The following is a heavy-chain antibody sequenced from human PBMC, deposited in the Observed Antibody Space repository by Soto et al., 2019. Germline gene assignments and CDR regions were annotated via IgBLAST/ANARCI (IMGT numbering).Heavy chain of an antibody. CDR2: IIPLFGTP. CDR3: ARDRDDYGSGNYYNRIDF. V-gene: IGHV1-69*01. J-gene: IGHJ4*02. D-gene: IGHD3-10*01. Sequence: QVQLVQSGAEVKKPGSSVKVSCKASGGIFTIMPSICWEQPPGQGLEWRGGIIPLFGTPNYAQRFQGRVTITADESTSTAYMELSRLRSEDTAVYYCARDRDDYGSGNYYNRIDFWGQGTLVTVSS. CDR1: GGIFTIMP.